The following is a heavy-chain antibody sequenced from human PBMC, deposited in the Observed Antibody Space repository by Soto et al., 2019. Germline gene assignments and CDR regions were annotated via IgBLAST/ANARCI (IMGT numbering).Heavy chain of an antibody. CDR3: ARESSTSGDLDY. CDR1: GFTFSSHS. J-gene: IGHJ4*02. Sequence: QVQLVESGGGVVQPGRSLRLSCAASGFTFSSHSIQWVRQAPGKGLEWVAVISYDGSIKYYADSVKGRFTISRDNSKNTAYMQMNRLRAADTAVFYCARESSTSGDLDYWGQGTLVIVSS. V-gene: IGHV3-30-3*01. D-gene: IGHD3-10*01. CDR2: ISYDGSIK.